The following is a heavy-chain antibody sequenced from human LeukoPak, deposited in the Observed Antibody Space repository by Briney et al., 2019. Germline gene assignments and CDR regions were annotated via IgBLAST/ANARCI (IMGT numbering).Heavy chain of an antibody. D-gene: IGHD2-2*01. Sequence: SETLSLTCTVSGYSISSGYYWGWIRQPPGKGLEWIGSIYHSGSTYYNPSLKSRVTISVDTSKNQFSLKLSSVTAADTAVYYCARHGRSYCSSTSCYYMDVWGKGTTVTISS. J-gene: IGHJ6*03. V-gene: IGHV4-38-2*02. CDR1: GYSISSGYY. CDR2: IYHSGST. CDR3: ARHGRSYCSSTSCYYMDV.